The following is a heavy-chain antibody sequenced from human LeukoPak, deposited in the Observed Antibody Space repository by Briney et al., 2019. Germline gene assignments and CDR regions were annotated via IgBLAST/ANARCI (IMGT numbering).Heavy chain of an antibody. J-gene: IGHJ4*02. Sequence: GAALRVSCKASGDDFTSVGITWVRRAPGQGLEWMGWISPYNGNTRYAQKFQGRVAMTTDTSTTTAYMELRGLRFNDTAVYYCARAGSGSGWYFDYWGQGTLVTVSS. V-gene: IGHV1-18*01. CDR1: GDDFTSVG. CDR2: ISPYNGNT. D-gene: IGHD6-19*01. CDR3: ARAGSGSGWYFDY.